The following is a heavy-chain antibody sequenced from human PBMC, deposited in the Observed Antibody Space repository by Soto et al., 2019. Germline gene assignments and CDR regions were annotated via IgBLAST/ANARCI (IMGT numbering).Heavy chain of an antibody. Sequence: QVQLVESGGGVVQPGRSLRLSCAASGFTFSSYAMHWVRQAPGKGLEWVAVISYDGSNKYYADSVKGRFTISRDNSKNTLYLQMNSLRAEDTAVYYCARDQGHDYGDYKPGDYWGQGTLVTVSS. CDR2: ISYDGSNK. CDR1: GFTFSSYA. V-gene: IGHV3-30-3*01. J-gene: IGHJ4*02. D-gene: IGHD4-17*01. CDR3: ARDQGHDYGDYKPGDY.